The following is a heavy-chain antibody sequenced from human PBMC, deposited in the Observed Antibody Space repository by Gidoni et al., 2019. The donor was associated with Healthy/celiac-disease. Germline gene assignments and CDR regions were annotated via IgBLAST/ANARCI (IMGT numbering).Heavy chain of an antibody. D-gene: IGHD2-2*01. V-gene: IGHV3-30*18. CDR1: GFNFSSYG. CDR3: AKMGPVVPAAKAFDI. Sequence: QVQLVESGGGVVQPGRSLGLSCPAFGFNFSSYGMHWVRQAPGKGLGGVAFISYDGSNKYYADSVKGRFTIYRDNSKNTLYLKMNGLRAEDTAVYYCAKMGPVVPAAKAFDIWGQGTMVTVSS. J-gene: IGHJ3*02. CDR2: ISYDGSNK.